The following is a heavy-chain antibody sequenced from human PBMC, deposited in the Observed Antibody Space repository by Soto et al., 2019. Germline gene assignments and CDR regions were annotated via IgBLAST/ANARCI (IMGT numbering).Heavy chain of an antibody. CDR1: GGSISSGGYY. CDR3: ARVSYCSGGSCYSGVHTHRFDY. V-gene: IGHV4-31*01. Sequence: SETLSLTRTVSGGSISSGGYYWSWIRQHPGKGLERIGYIYYSGSTYYNPSLKSPVTISVDTSKNQFSLTLSSVTAADTAVYYCARVSYCSGGSCYSGVHTHRFDYWGQGTLVTVSS. D-gene: IGHD2-15*01. CDR2: IYYSGST. J-gene: IGHJ4*02.